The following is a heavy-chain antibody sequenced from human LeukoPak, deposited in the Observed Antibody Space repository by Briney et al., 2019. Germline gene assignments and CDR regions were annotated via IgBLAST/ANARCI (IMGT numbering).Heavy chain of an antibody. CDR3: ARDPRLRWLQDAFDI. CDR1: GYTFTSYG. J-gene: IGHJ3*02. Sequence: ASVKVSFTASGYTFTSYGISWVRQAPGQGLEWMGWISAYNGNTNYAQKLQGRVTMTTDTSTSTAYMELSSLRSEDTAVYYCARDPRLRWLQDAFDIWGQGTMVTVSS. CDR2: ISAYNGNT. D-gene: IGHD5-24*01. V-gene: IGHV1-18*01.